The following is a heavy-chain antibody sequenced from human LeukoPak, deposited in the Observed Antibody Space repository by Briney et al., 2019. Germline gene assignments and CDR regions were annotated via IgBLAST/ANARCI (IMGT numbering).Heavy chain of an antibody. CDR1: GGTFSSYA. CDR2: IIPIFGTA. CDR3: ARDRWTAMVTWCFDY. Sequence: ASVKVSCKASGGTFSSYAISWVRQAPGQGLEWMGRIIPIFGTANCAQKFQGRVTITTDESTSTAYMELSSLRSEDTAVYYCARDRWTAMVTWCFDYWGQGTLVTVSS. J-gene: IGHJ4*02. D-gene: IGHD5-18*01. V-gene: IGHV1-69*05.